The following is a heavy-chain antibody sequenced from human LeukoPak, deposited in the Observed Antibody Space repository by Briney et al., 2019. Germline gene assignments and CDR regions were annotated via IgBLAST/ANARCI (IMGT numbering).Heavy chain of an antibody. V-gene: IGHV4-34*01. CDR1: GGSFSGYY. D-gene: IGHD2-2*01. CDR3: ARRLGAAMWVLEGKHFDY. Sequence: SETLSLTCAVYGGSFSGYYWSWIRQPPGKGLEWIGEINHSGSTNYNPSLKSRVTISVDTSKNQFSLKLSSVTAADTAVYYCARRLGAAMWVLEGKHFDYWGQGTLVTVSS. J-gene: IGHJ4*02. CDR2: INHSGST.